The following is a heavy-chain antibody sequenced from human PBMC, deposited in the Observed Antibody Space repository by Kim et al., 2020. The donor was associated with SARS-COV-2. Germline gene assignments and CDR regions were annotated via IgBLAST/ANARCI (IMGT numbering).Heavy chain of an antibody. Sequence: GGSLRLSCIASGFTFGDYAMSWVRQAPGKGLEWVGFIRSKTYGGTTEYAASVKGRFTISRDDSKSIAYLQMNSLKTEDTAVYYCTSYGGTFLHWGQGTLVTVSS. D-gene: IGHD4-17*01. J-gene: IGHJ4*02. CDR3: TSYGGTFLH. V-gene: IGHV3-49*04. CDR2: IRSKTYGGTT. CDR1: GFTFGDYA.